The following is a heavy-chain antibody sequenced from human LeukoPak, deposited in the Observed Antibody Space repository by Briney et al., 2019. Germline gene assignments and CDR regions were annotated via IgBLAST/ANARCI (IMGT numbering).Heavy chain of an antibody. Sequence: GRSLRLSCAASGFNFNRYGMHWVRQAPGKGLEWVAVISNDGSDEYYADSVQGRFTISRDNPKNTLYLQVNSLSAEDTAVYYCAKEVYSSAWYVDYWGQGTLVTVSS. CDR1: GFNFNRYG. V-gene: IGHV3-30*18. J-gene: IGHJ4*02. CDR3: AKEVYSSAWYVDY. CDR2: ISNDGSDE. D-gene: IGHD6-19*01.